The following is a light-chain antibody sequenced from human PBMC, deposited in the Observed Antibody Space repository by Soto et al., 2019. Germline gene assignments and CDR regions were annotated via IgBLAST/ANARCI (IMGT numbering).Light chain of an antibody. Sequence: DIQMTQSPSTLSASVGDRVTITCRASQSVSRWLAWHQQRPGKAPKLLIYDAINLASGVPSRFSGSGSGTEFTLTISSLQPDDFATYYCQQYNSYHTFGGGTKLEIK. CDR2: DAI. CDR1: QSVSRW. CDR3: QQYNSYHT. V-gene: IGKV1-5*01. J-gene: IGKJ4*01.